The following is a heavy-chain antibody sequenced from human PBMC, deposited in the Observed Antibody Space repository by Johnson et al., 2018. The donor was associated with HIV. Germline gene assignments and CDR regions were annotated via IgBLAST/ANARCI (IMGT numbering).Heavy chain of an antibody. V-gene: IGHV3-33*06. J-gene: IGHJ3*02. CDR3: AKESRYSARYNWNDGYAFDI. CDR2: IWFYGSNK. CDR1: GFTFSNYG. Sequence: VQLLESGGGVVQPGRSLRLSCAASGFTFSNYGMHWVRQAPGKGLEWVAVIWFYGSNKYYADSVKGRFTISRDNSKNIVYLQMDSLRAEDTGLYYCAKESRYSARYNWNDGYAFDIWGQGTMVTGSS. D-gene: IGHD1-1*01.